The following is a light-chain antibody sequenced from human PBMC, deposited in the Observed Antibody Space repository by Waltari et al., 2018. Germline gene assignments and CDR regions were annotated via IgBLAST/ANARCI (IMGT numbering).Light chain of an antibody. J-gene: IGLJ1*01. CDR1: KMGDNY. Sequence: SYEVTQPPSVSVSPGQTVSITCSGDKMGDNYVTWYQQKPGQSPVLVIFQNNKRPSGIPERVSGANSGNTATLTISGTQTIDEADYYCQAWDNSKGVFGPGTQVTVL. V-gene: IGLV3-1*01. CDR2: QNN. CDR3: QAWDNSKGV.